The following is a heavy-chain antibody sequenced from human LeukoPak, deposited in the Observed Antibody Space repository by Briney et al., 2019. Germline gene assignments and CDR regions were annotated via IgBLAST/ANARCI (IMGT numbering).Heavy chain of an antibody. V-gene: IGHV3-23*01. CDR1: GFTFSNYG. CDR2: ITNSGGST. CDR3: AKGPCIAAAGCYFDY. D-gene: IGHD6-13*01. Sequence: GGSLRLSCTASGFTFSNYGMSWARQAPGKGLEWVSTITNSGGSTHYADSVKGRFTISRDNSKNTLYLQMNSLRAEDTAVYYCAKGPCIAAAGCYFDYWGQGTLVTVSS. J-gene: IGHJ4*02.